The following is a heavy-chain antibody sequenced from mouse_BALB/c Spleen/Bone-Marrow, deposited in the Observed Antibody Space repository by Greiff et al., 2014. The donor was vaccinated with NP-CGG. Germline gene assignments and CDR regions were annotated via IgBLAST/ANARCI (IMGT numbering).Heavy chain of an antibody. V-gene: IGHV3-2*02. CDR1: GYSITSDYA. CDR2: ISYSGSF. Sequence: EVMLVESGPGLVKPFQSLSLTCTVTGYSITSDYAWNWIRQLPGNKLEWMGYISYSGSFSYNPSLKSRISVTRDTSRNQFFLQLNSVTAEDTATYYCARSGGKRYFAVWGAGTSVTVSS. CDR3: ARSGGKRYFAV. D-gene: IGHD1-1*02. J-gene: IGHJ1*01.